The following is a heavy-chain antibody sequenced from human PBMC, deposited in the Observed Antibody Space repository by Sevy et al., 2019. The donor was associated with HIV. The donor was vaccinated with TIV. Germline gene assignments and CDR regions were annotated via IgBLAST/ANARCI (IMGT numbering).Heavy chain of an antibody. CDR1: GYTLIEFS. D-gene: IGHD2-15*01. V-gene: IGHV1-24*01. CDR3: ATGLPGEYVDCSSCYSDYFAY. J-gene: IGHJ4*02. Sequence: ASVKVSCKVSGYTLIEFSMHWVRQAPGKGLEWMGGFDPEDGETIYAQRVQGRVTMTEDTSTDTAYMELSSLRSEDTAVYYCATGLPGEYVDCSSCYSDYFAYWGQGTLVTVSS. CDR2: FDPEDGET.